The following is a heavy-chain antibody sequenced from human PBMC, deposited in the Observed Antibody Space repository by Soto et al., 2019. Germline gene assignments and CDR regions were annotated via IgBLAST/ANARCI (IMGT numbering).Heavy chain of an antibody. CDR3: ARGHIATRYYYYYMNV. V-gene: IGHV4-31*03. CDR1: GGSLSSGGYY. Sequence: SETLSLTCTVSGGSLSSGGYYWSWIRQHPGKGLEWIGYIYYSGTTYYNPSLKSRVTISVDTSKNQFSLKLSSVTAADTAVYFCARGHIATRYYYYYMNVWRKGTSVTVS. J-gene: IGHJ6*03. D-gene: IGHD6-6*01. CDR2: IYYSGTT.